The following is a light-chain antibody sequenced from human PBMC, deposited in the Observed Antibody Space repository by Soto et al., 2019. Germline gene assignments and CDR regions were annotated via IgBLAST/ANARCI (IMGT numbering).Light chain of an antibody. Sequence: EIVMKKSPSIPSVSPGERATLSFRDSHSVTSHLAWYQQKPGQTPRLLIYGASTRAAGIPARCSGSGSGTDFTLTISRLEPEDFAVYYCQQYGYSRTFGQVSNVDIK. CDR1: HSVTSH. J-gene: IGKJ1*01. V-gene: IGKV3-15*01. CDR2: GAS. CDR3: QQYGYSRT.